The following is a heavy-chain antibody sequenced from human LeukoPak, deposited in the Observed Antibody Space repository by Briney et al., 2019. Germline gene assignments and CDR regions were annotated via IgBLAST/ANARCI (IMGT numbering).Heavy chain of an antibody. J-gene: IGHJ5*02. CDR1: GFTSSSYA. D-gene: IGHD3-3*01. V-gene: IGHV3-23*01. CDR3: AKFGVAGQAFDP. Sequence: GGSLRLSCAASGFTSSSYAMSWVRQAPGKGLEWVSAISGSGGSTYYADSVKGRFTISRDNSKNTLYLQMNSMRAEDTAVYYCAKFGVAGQAFDPWGQGALVTVSS. CDR2: ISGSGGST.